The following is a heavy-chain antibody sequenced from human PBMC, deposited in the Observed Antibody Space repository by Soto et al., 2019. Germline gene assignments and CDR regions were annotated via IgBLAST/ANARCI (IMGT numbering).Heavy chain of an antibody. J-gene: IGHJ4*02. CDR3: ATVRITGYRDSEYYFDY. CDR2: FDPEDGET. D-gene: IGHD3-16*01. Sequence: ASVKVSCKVSGYTLTELSMHWVRQAPGKGLEWMGGFDPEDGETIYAQKFQGRVTMTEDTSTDTAYMELSSLRSEDTAVYYCATVRITGYRDSEYYFDYWGQGTLVNVSS. CDR1: GYTLTELS. V-gene: IGHV1-24*01.